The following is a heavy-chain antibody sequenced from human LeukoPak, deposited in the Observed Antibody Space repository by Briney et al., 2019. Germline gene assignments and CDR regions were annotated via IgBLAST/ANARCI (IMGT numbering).Heavy chain of an antibody. CDR3: AKRIQSAMATGY. J-gene: IGHJ4*02. V-gene: IGHV4-38-2*02. Sequence: SETLSLTCTVSGYSISSGYFWGWIRQPPGKGLEWIGRIYTSGSTNYNPSLKSRVTISVDTAKNQFSRRLSCGTAVDMAVYYCAKRIQSAMATGYWGQGTLVTVSS. D-gene: IGHD5-18*01. CDR1: GYSISSGYF. CDR2: IYTSGST.